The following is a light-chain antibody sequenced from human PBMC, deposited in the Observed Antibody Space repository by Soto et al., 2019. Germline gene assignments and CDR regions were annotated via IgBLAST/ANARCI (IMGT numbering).Light chain of an antibody. J-gene: IGKJ2*01. Sequence: EIVLTQSPGTLSLSPGERATLSCRASQSVRSSYLAWYQQKPGQAPRLLIYGASSRATGIPDRFCGSGSGTYFPLTISRLEPEDVAVYYCQQYGRSPPTFGQGTKLEIK. V-gene: IGKV3-20*01. CDR1: QSVRSSY. CDR3: QQYGRSPPT. CDR2: GAS.